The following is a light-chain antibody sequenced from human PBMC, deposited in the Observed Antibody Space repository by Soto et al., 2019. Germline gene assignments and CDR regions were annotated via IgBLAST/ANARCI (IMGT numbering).Light chain of an antibody. Sequence: QLVLTQSPSASASLGASDKLTCTLSSGHSSYAIAWHQQQPEKGPRYLMKLNSDGSHSKGDGIPDRFSGSSSGAERYLTISSLQSEDEADYYCQTWGTGTVVFGGGTKLTVL. CDR2: LNSDGSH. J-gene: IGLJ2*01. CDR1: SGHSSYA. CDR3: QTWGTGTVV. V-gene: IGLV4-69*01.